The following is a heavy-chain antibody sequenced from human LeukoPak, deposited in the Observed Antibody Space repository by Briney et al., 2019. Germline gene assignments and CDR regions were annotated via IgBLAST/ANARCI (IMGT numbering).Heavy chain of an antibody. Sequence: PGGSLRLSCAASGFTFSSYSMNWVRQAPGKGLEWVSYISSSSRYIYYTDSVKGRFTISRDNAKSSLYLQMNSLRAEDTAVYYCARDYSPPHYYDSNGYFDDWGQGTLVTVSS. CDR1: GFTFSSYS. D-gene: IGHD3-22*01. J-gene: IGHJ4*02. CDR3: ARDYSPPHYYDSNGYFDD. CDR2: ISSSSRYI. V-gene: IGHV3-21*05.